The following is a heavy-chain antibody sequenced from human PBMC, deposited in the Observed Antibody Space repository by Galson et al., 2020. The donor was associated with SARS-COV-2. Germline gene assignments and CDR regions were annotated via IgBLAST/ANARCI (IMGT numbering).Heavy chain of an antibody. V-gene: IGHV3-74*01. D-gene: IGHD6-19*01. CDR3: ARDPSRGWYGDS. Sequence: ASVKVSCAASGFSFSNYWMHWVRQTPGKGLLWVARISGDASSASYADSEKGRFTISRDNTKNTLYLQMNSLRVEDTAVYYCARDPSRGWYGDSWGQGTLVTVSS. J-gene: IGHJ5*01. CDR1: GFSFSNYW. CDR2: ISGDASSA.